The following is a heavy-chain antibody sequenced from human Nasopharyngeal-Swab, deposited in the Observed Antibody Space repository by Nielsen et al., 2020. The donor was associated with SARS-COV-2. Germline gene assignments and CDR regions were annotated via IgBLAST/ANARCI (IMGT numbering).Heavy chain of an antibody. CDR3: AKANVLFWFGQFKNDGFDI. J-gene: IGHJ3*02. Sequence: GGSLRLSCTASGFSFNNYGMHWVRQAPGKGLEWVAVISYEGSKKFYAESVGGRFTISRDYSKSTLYLQMDSLRTEDTAMYYCAKANVLFWFGQFKNDGFDIWGQGTMVAVSS. CDR2: ISYEGSKK. D-gene: IGHD3-10*01. V-gene: IGHV3-30*18. CDR1: GFSFNNYG.